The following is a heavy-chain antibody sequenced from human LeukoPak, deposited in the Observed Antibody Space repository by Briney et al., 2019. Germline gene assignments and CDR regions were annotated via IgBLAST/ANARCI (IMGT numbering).Heavy chain of an antibody. CDR3: ARVPIVGATPFDY. CDR1: GYTFTGYD. CDR2: INPNSGGT. Sequence: ASVKVSCKASGYTFTGYDMHWVRQAPGQGPEWMGWINPNSGGTNYAQKFQGRVTKTRDTSISTAYMELSRLRSDDTAVYYCARVPIVGATPFDYWGQGTLVTVSS. V-gene: IGHV1-2*02. D-gene: IGHD1-26*01. J-gene: IGHJ4*02.